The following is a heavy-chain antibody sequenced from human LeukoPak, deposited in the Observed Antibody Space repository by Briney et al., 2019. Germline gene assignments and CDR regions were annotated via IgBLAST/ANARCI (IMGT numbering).Heavy chain of an antibody. CDR2: INPSGGST. CDR3: ARFLTPGYFDY. CDR1: GYTFTSYY. D-gene: IGHD4-23*01. J-gene: IGHJ4*02. V-gene: IGHV1-46*01. Sequence: GASVKVSCKASGYTFTSYYVHWVRQAPGQGLEWMGGINPSGGSTSYAQKFHDRVTMTRDMSTRTLYMELSSLRSEDTAVYYCARFLTPGYFDYWGLGTLVTVSS.